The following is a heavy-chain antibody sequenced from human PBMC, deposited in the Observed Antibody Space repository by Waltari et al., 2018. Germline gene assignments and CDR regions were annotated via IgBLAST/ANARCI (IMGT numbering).Heavy chain of an antibody. CDR2: ISSSSSYI. CDR3: ARDRVPRSGSYSLNAFDI. J-gene: IGHJ3*02. D-gene: IGHD1-26*01. Sequence: EVQLVESGGGLVKPGRSLSRSCAASGLTFSSYSMNSVRQAPGKGLAWVSPISSSSSYIYYADSVKGRFTMSRDNAKNSLYLQMNSLRAEDTAVYYWARDRVPRSGSYSLNAFDIWGQGTMVTVSS. CDR1: GLTFSSYS. V-gene: IGHV3-21*01.